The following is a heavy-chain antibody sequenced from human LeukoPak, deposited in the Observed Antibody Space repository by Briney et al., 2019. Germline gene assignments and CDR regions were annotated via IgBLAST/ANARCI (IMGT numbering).Heavy chain of an antibody. V-gene: IGHV3-66*02. D-gene: IGHD6-19*01. J-gene: IGHJ4*02. CDR3: ARDKLGSGYSSDFDY. Sequence: GGSLRLSCAASGFSVSSNYINWVRQAPGKGLEWVSAIYTGGTTYYADSVKGRFTISRDNSKNTLYPQMDSLRAEDTAVYYCARDKLGSGYSSDFDYWGQGTLVTVSS. CDR1: GFSVSSNY. CDR2: IYTGGTT.